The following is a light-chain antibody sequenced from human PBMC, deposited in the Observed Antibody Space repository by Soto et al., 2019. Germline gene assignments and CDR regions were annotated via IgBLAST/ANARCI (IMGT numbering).Light chain of an antibody. J-gene: IGLJ1*01. CDR2: DVT. CDR1: SGDIGAYDY. V-gene: IGLV2-14*01. CDR3: SSYTSSSTPYV. Sequence: QSALTQPASVSGSPGQSIAISSTGSSGDIGAYDYVSWYQQRPVKAPKLMIFDVTNRPSGVSDRFSGSKSGNTASLTISGLQTQDEADYYCSSYTSSSTPYVFGTGTKLTVL.